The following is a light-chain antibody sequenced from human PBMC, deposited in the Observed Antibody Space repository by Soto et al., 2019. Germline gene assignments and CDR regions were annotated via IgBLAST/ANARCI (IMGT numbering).Light chain of an antibody. Sequence: QSALTQPASVSGSPGQSITISCTGTSSDVGGYNYVSWYQQHPGKAHKLMIYDVSNRPSGFSNRFSGSKSDNTASLTISGLQDEDDASYYCSSYTSSSIRVFGGGTKLTVL. CDR2: DVS. CDR3: SSYTSSSIRV. J-gene: IGLJ2*01. V-gene: IGLV2-14*01. CDR1: SSDVGGYNY.